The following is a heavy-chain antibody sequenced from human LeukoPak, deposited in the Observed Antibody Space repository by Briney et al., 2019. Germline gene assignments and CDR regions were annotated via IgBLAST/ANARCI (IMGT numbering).Heavy chain of an antibody. J-gene: IGHJ3*02. V-gene: IGHV4-59*02. Sequence: PAGTLDLTCRRSDGSVNSHCWTWMREPPGKGLEWIGYIYYSGSTNYTPSLMSRVTISVDASKNQFSLKLSSVTAADTAVYYCAGQRSYDAFDIWGQGTMVTVSS. D-gene: IGHD6-25*01. CDR2: IYYSGST. CDR3: AGQRSYDAFDI. CDR1: DGSVNSHC.